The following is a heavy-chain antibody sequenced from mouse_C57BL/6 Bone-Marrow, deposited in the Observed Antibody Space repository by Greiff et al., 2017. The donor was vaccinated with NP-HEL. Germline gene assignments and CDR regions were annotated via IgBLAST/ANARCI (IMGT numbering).Heavy chain of an antibody. J-gene: IGHJ1*03. CDR3: ARYYGSSYWYFDV. D-gene: IGHD1-1*01. CDR2: IRNKANGYTT. CDR1: GFTFTDYY. V-gene: IGHV7-3*01. Sequence: EVHLVESGGGLVQPGGSLSLSCAASGFTFTDYYMSWVRQPPGKALEWLGFIRNKANGYTTESSASVKGRFTISRDNSQSILYLQMNALRAEDSATYYCARYYGSSYWYFDVWGTGTTVTVSS.